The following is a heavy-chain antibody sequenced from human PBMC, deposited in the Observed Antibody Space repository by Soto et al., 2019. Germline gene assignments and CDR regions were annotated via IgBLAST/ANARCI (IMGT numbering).Heavy chain of an antibody. D-gene: IGHD1-7*01. J-gene: IGHJ6*02. Sequence: SLRLSCAASGFTFSSYAMHWVRQAPGKRLEWVAVISYDGSNKYYADSVKGRFTISRDNSKNTLYLQMNSLRAEDTAAYYCAREMELTHYYYGMDVWGQGTTVTVSS. CDR1: GFTFSSYA. CDR2: ISYDGSNK. CDR3: AREMELTHYYYGMDV. V-gene: IGHV3-30-3*01.